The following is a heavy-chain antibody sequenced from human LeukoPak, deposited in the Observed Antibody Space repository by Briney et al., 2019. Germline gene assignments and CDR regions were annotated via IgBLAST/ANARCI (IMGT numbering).Heavy chain of an antibody. J-gene: IGHJ4*02. CDR2: IRSKAYGGTT. CDR1: GFTFEDHA. V-gene: IGHV3-49*04. Sequence: GRSLRLSCTVSGFTFEDHAMIWVRQAPGKGPEWVAFIRSKAYGGTTEYAASVKGRFTISRDDSKGIAYLQMNSLKTEDTAVYYCSRGGRLTGTTNYWGQGTLVTVSS. CDR3: SRGGRLTGTTNY. D-gene: IGHD1-7*01.